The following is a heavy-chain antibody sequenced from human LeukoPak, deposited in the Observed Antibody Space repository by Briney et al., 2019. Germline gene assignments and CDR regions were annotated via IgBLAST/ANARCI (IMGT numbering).Heavy chain of an antibody. J-gene: IGHJ4*02. CDR2: ICYDGSNK. CDR3: ARDRVYCSGGSCAPYFDY. CDR1: GFTFSSYG. V-gene: IGHV3-33*01. Sequence: GGSLRLSCAASGFTFSSYGMHWVRQAPGKGLEWVAVICYDGSNKYYADSVKGRFTISRDNSKNTMYLQMNSLRAEDTAVYYCARDRVYCSGGSCAPYFDYWGQGTLVTVSS. D-gene: IGHD2-15*01.